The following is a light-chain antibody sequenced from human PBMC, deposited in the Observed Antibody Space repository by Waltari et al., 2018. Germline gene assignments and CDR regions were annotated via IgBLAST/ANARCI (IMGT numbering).Light chain of an antibody. V-gene: IGKV1-5*03. CDR3: QQYSSYSWT. CDR1: QSISSW. Sequence: DIQMTQSPSTLSASVGERVTITCRASQSISSWLAWYQQKPGKAPKLLIYKTSSLESGVPSRFSGSGSGTEFTLTISSLQPDDFATYYCQQYSSYSWTFGQGTKVEIK. CDR2: KTS. J-gene: IGKJ1*01.